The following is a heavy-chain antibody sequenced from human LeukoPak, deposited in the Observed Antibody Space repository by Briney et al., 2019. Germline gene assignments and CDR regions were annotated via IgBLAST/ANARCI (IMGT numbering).Heavy chain of an antibody. CDR3: ARVPSLGVVPAAIFDY. CDR1: GYSFSNYW. J-gene: IGHJ4*02. D-gene: IGHD2-2*01. CDR2: IYPGDSDT. V-gene: IGHV5-51*01. Sequence: RRGESLKISCQGSGYSFSNYWIGWVRQMPGKGLEWMGIIYPGDSDTRYSPSFQGQVTISADKSISTAYLQWSSLKASDTAMYYCARVPSLGVVPAAIFDYWGQGTLVTVSS.